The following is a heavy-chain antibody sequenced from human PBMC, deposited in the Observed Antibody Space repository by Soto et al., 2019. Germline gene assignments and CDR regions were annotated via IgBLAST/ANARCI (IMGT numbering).Heavy chain of an antibody. CDR1: GGSFSGYY. Sequence: PSETLSLTCAVYGGSFSGYYWSWIRQPPGKGLEWIGEINHSGSTNYNPSLKSRVTISVDTSKNQFSLKLSSVTAADTAVYYCARGFGSSSWYPYWGQGTLVTVSS. D-gene: IGHD6-13*01. J-gene: IGHJ4*02. V-gene: IGHV4-34*01. CDR2: INHSGST. CDR3: ARGFGSSSWYPY.